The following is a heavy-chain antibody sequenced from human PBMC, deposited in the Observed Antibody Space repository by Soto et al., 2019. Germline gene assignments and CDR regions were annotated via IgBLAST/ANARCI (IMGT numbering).Heavy chain of an antibody. CDR3: ARDRHCSSTSCYGGHDAFDI. J-gene: IGHJ3*02. D-gene: IGHD2-2*01. Sequence: ASVKVSCKASGYTFTGYYMHWVRQAPGQGLEWMGWINPNSGGTNYAQKFQGRVTMTRDTSISTAYMELSRLRSDDTAVYYCARDRHCSSTSCYGGHDAFDIWCQGTMVTV. CDR2: INPNSGGT. CDR1: GYTFTGYY. V-gene: IGHV1-2*02.